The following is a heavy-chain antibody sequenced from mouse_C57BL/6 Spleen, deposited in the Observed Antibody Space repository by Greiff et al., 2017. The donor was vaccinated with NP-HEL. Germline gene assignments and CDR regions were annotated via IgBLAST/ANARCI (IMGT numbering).Heavy chain of an antibody. D-gene: IGHD1-1*01. CDR1: GYTFTDYE. CDR3: TGWYYVGYYAMGC. V-gene: IGHV1-15*01. CDR2: IDPETGGT. Sequence: QVQLQQSGAELVRPGASVTLSCKASGYTFTDYEMHWVKQTPVHGLEWIGAIDPETGGTAYNQKFKGKAILTADKSSSTAYMELRSLTSEDSAVYYCTGWYYVGYYAMGCWGKGASVTVSS. J-gene: IGHJ4*01.